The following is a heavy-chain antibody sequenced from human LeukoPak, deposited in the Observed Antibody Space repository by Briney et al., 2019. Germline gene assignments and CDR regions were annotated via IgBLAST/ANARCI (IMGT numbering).Heavy chain of an antibody. V-gene: IGHV4-4*07. J-gene: IGHJ4*02. D-gene: IGHD3-22*01. CDR3: ARVRYSDSSVLTRRRSYYFDY. Sequence: SETLSLTCTVSGGSISSYYWSWIRQPAGKGLESIGHISTSGSTNYNPSLKSRVTMSVDTSKNQFSLKLSSVTAADTAVYYCARVRYSDSSVLTRRRSYYFDYWGQGTLVTVSS. CDR1: GGSISSYY. CDR2: ISTSGST.